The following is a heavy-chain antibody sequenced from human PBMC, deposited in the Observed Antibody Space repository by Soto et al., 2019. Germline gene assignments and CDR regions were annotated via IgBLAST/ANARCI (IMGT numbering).Heavy chain of an antibody. D-gene: IGHD4-4*01. CDR2: ISSSDMTI. V-gene: IGHV3-48*04. Sequence: EVQLVESGGTLVQPGGSLRLSCVASGFTFSTYSMNWVRQAPGKGLEWLSYISSSDMTIFYADSVKGRFTVSRDNAKNSLYLQMNSLRAEDTDVYYCARGPHYTHHDQIFDYWGQGTLVTVSS. CDR1: GFTFSTYS. J-gene: IGHJ4*02. CDR3: ARGPHYTHHDQIFDY.